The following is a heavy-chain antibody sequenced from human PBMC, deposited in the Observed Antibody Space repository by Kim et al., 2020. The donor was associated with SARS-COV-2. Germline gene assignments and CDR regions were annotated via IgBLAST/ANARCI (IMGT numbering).Heavy chain of an antibody. CDR2: ISDSGGP. V-gene: IGHV4-4*08. Sequence: SETLSLTCTVSGVSISQYYWSWIRQSPGKGLEWIGYISDSGGPNYSPSLDTRFSISMEKSTNQVSLKVRSVTPEDSAVYFCARDGGRDSWLHPDWFDPWGQVLLVTVAA. CDR3: ARDGGRDSWLHPDWFDP. CDR1: GVSISQYY. J-gene: IGHJ5*02. D-gene: IGHD2-21*02.